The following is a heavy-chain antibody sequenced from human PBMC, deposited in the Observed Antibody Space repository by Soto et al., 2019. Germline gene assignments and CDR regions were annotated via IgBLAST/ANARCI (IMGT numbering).Heavy chain of an antibody. V-gene: IGHV3-23*01. CDR1: GFTFNNYA. Sequence: PGGSLRLSCVASGFTFNNYAMVWVRQAPGKGLEWVSTISGHGDNTNYADSVKGRFTISRDNSKHTLFLQMNSLRAEDTAVYFCAKNRWTTEVTEILHYLAYWSQGSLVTVSS. CDR3: AKNRWTTEVTEILHYLAY. CDR2: ISGHGDNT. J-gene: IGHJ4*02. D-gene: IGHD2-21*02.